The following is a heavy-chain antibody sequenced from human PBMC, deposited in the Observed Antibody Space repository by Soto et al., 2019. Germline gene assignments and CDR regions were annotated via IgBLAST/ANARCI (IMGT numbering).Heavy chain of an antibody. V-gene: IGHV4-31*03. CDR1: GGSISSRGYY. CDR3: ARVSHTYYYFGVDV. CDR2: IYYSGST. J-gene: IGHJ6*02. Sequence: SETLSLTCTVSGGSISSRGYYWSWNRQHPGKGLEWIGYIYYSGSTYYNPSIKSRVTRSVDTNKNPFSLKLSSVTAADTAIYSCARVSHTYYYFGVDVLGQGTTVTVSS.